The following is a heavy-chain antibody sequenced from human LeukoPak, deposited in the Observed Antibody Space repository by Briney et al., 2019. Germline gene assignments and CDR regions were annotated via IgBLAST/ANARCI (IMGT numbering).Heavy chain of an antibody. V-gene: IGHV4-34*01. CDR1: GGSFSGYY. J-gene: IGHJ5*02. CDR3: ARAPLVRYFDWLRNWFDP. D-gene: IGHD3-9*01. CDR2: INHSGST. Sequence: SETLSLTCAVYGGSFSGYYWSWIRQPPGKGLEWIGEINHSGSTNYNPSLKSRVTISVDTSKNQFSLKLSSVTAADTAVYYCARAPLVRYFDWLRNWFDPWGQGTLVTVSS.